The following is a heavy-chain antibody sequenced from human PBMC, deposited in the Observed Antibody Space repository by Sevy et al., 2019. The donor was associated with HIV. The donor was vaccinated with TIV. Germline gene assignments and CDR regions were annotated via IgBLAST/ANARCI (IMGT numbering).Heavy chain of an antibody. CDR1: GFTCSNYG. J-gene: IGHJ3*01. D-gene: IGHD3-10*01. Sequence: GGSLRLSCAAFGFTCSNYGMTWVRQAPGKGLEWVSRVSGRGGKRYNADSVKGRFTISRDNFKNTLYLQMNSLRAEDTAVYYCARRGNYYGDAFDFWGQGTVVTVSS. CDR2: VSGRGGKR. CDR3: ARRGNYYGDAFDF. V-gene: IGHV3-23*01.